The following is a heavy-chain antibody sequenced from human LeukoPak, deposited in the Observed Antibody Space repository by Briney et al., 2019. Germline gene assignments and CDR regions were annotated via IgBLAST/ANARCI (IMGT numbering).Heavy chain of an antibody. CDR3: AREPFGTKSLANWFDP. CDR2: IIPILGIA. V-gene: IGHV1-69*04. J-gene: IGHJ5*02. Sequence: ASVKVSCKASGGTFSSYAISWVRQAPGQGLEWMGRIIPILGIANYAQKFQGRVTITADKSTSTAYMELSSLRSEDTAVYYCAREPFGTKSLANWFDPWGQGTLVTVSS. CDR1: GGTFSSYA. D-gene: IGHD3-10*01.